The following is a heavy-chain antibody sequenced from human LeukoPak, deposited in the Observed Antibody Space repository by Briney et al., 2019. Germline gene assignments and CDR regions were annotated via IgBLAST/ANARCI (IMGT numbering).Heavy chain of an antibody. CDR2: IAPSLGTT. Sequence: SVKVSCKASGGSFSSFAISWVRQAPGQGLEWMGRIAPSLGTTNCAQNFQGRVSITADKSTSTAYMELTSLRSDDTALYYCATFSAQDYWGQGTLVTVSS. CDR3: ATFSAQDY. D-gene: IGHD2/OR15-2a*01. V-gene: IGHV1-69*04. J-gene: IGHJ4*02. CDR1: GGSFSSFA.